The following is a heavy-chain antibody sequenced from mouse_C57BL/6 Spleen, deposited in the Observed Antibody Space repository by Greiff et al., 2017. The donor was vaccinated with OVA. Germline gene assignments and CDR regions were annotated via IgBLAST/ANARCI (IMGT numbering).Heavy chain of an antibody. CDR2: ISSGGSYT. CDR1: GFTFSSYG. J-gene: IGHJ2*01. Sequence: EVMLVESGGDLVKPGGSLKLSCAASGFTFSSYGMSWVRQTPDKRLEWVATISSGGSYTYYPDSVKGRFTISRDNAKNTLYLQMSSLKSEDTAMYYCARHPYGSSWGNYFDYWGQGTTLTVSS. CDR3: ARHPYGSSWGNYFDY. V-gene: IGHV5-6*02. D-gene: IGHD1-1*01.